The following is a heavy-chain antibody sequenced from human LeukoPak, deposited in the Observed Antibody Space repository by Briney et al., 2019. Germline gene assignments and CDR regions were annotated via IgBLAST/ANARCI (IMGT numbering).Heavy chain of an antibody. D-gene: IGHD3-10*01. Sequence: SQTLSLTCAISGDSVSSNSAAWNWIRQSPSRGLEWLGRTYYRSKWYNDYAVSVKSRITINPDTSKNQFSLQLNSVTPEDTAVYYCAREGQIPRITMVRGVRNYYYYGTDVWGQGTTVTVSS. CDR3: AREGQIPRITMVRGVRNYYYYGTDV. V-gene: IGHV6-1*01. J-gene: IGHJ6*02. CDR1: GDSVSSNSAA. CDR2: TYYRSKWYN.